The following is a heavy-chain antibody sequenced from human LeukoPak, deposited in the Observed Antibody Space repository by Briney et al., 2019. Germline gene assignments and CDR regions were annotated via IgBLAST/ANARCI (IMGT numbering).Heavy chain of an antibody. Sequence: GESLQISCKGSGYSFTSYWIGWVRQMPGKGLEWMGIIYPGDSDTRYSPSFQGQGTISADKSISTAYLQWSSLKASDTAMYYCARQESGSYYENDYWGQGTLVTVSS. CDR3: ARQESGSYYENDY. J-gene: IGHJ4*02. CDR2: IYPGDSDT. V-gene: IGHV5-51*01. D-gene: IGHD1-26*01. CDR1: GYSFTSYW.